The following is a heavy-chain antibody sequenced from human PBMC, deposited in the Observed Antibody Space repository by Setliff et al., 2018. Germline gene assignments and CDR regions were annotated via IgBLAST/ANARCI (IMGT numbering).Heavy chain of an antibody. CDR2: ISAYNGNT. D-gene: IGHD3-10*01. J-gene: IGHJ4*02. Sequence: ASVKVSCKASGYTFTSYGISWVRQAPGQGLEWMGWISAYNGNTNYAQKLQGRVTMTTDISTSTAYMELRSLRSDDTAVYYCARDYWPYYYGSGSYYMIDYWGQGTLVTVSS. V-gene: IGHV1-18*01. CDR3: ARDYWPYYYGSGSYYMIDY. CDR1: GYTFTSYG.